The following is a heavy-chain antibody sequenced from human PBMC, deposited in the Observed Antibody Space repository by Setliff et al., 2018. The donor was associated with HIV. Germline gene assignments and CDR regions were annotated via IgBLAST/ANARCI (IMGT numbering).Heavy chain of an antibody. Sequence: PGESLKISCQGFGYSFANYWLGWVRQMPGKGLEWMGIIYPGDFDTKYSPSFQGQVTISVDKSISTAYLQWSSLKASDTAMYYCVRHVSSSAVFDPWGQGTLVTVSS. CDR2: IYPGDFDT. J-gene: IGHJ5*02. D-gene: IGHD3-10*01. CDR1: GYSFANYW. V-gene: IGHV5-51*01. CDR3: VRHVSSSAVFDP.